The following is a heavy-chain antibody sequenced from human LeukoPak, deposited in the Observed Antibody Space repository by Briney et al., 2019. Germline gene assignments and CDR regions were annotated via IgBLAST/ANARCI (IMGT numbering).Heavy chain of an antibody. CDR2: IYYSGST. V-gene: IGHV4-39*07. D-gene: IGHD3-22*01. CDR1: GGSISSSSYY. Sequence: PSETLSLTCTVSGGSISSSSYYWGCIRQPPGKGLEWIGSIYYSGSTYYNPSLKSRVTISVDTSKNQFSLKLSSVTAADTAVYFCARLAYYLDSTGYYLYYFDNWGQGTPVTVSS. CDR3: ARLAYYLDSTGYYLYYFDN. J-gene: IGHJ4*02.